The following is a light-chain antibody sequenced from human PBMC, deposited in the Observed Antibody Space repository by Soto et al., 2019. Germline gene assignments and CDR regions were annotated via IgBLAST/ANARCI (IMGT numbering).Light chain of an antibody. CDR3: QQRSSWQTT. CDR1: QSVSSR. Sequence: ESVFTQSPATLSLSPGERATLSCRASQSVSSRLAWYQQKPGQAPRLLIYDASERASGIPSRFSGGGSGTDFTLTISSLEPEDFAVYYCQQRSSWQTTFGQGTDWRLN. CDR2: DAS. V-gene: IGKV3D-11*02. J-gene: IGKJ5*01.